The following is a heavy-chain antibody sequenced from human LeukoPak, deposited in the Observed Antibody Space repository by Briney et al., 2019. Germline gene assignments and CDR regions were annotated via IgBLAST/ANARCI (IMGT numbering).Heavy chain of an antibody. CDR3: ARGLRDSLTGNDVLDM. CDR1: GYTFTSYD. D-gene: IGHD3-9*01. V-gene: IGHV1-8*01. Sequence: ASVKVSCKASGYTFTSYDINWVRQAPGQGLEWMGWMNFNGGYTGHAQKFRDRVIMTRDASITTAYMELRSLRSEDTALYFCARGLRDSLTGNDVLDMWGLGTMVIVSS. J-gene: IGHJ3*02. CDR2: MNFNGGYT.